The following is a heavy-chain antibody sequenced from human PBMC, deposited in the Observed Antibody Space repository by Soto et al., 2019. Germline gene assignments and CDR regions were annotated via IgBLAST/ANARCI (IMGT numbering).Heavy chain of an antibody. Sequence: SETLSLTCAVSGYSISSGYYWGWIRQPPGKGLEWIGSIYHSGSTYYNPSLKSRVTISVATSKKQFQLKLSSVTAADTAVYYCARVGFSGEYVDCWSGYYLDYYDGMEVRGQGNAV. V-gene: IGHV4-38-2*01. CDR1: GYSISSGYY. J-gene: IGHJ6*02. D-gene: IGHD3-3*01. CDR3: ARVGFSGEYVDCWSGYYLDYYDGMEV. CDR2: IYHSGST.